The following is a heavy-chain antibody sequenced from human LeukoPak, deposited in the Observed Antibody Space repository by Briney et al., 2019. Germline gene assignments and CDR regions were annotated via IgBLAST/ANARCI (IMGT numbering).Heavy chain of an antibody. CDR3: ARAWDYYDSSGYLA. Sequence: RPGGSLRLSCAASGFTFSSYEMNWVRQAPGKGLEWVSYISSSGSTIYYADSVKGRFTISRDNAKNSLYLQMNSLRAEDTAVYYCARAWDYYDSSGYLAWGQGTLVTVSS. CDR2: ISSSGSTI. D-gene: IGHD3-22*01. V-gene: IGHV3-48*03. J-gene: IGHJ5*02. CDR1: GFTFSSYE.